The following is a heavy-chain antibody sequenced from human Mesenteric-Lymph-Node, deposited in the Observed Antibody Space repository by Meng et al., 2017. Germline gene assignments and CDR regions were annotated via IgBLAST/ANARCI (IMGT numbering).Heavy chain of an antibody. D-gene: IGHD5-24*01. CDR3: ARKRDGYNPFDD. CDR2: IYYSGST. V-gene: IGHV4-28*01. CDR1: GYSISSSNW. Sequence: GHLQESGPGLGKPSDTLSLTCAVSGYSISSSNWWVWIRQPPGKGLEWIGYIYYSGSTDYNPSLKSRVTMSVDTSKNQFSLKLSSVTAVDTAVYYCARKRDGYNPFDDWGQGTLVTVSS. J-gene: IGHJ4*02.